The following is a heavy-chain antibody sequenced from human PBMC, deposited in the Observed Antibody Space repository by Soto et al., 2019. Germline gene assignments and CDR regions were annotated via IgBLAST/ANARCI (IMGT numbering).Heavy chain of an antibody. D-gene: IGHD4-17*01. CDR3: ARARMTTVTTGPDSGAFDI. J-gene: IGHJ3*02. CDR2: IYYSGST. CDR1: GGSISSGGYY. Sequence: QVQLQESGPGLVKSSQSLSLTCTVSGGSISSGGYYWSWIRQHPGKGLEWIGYIYYSGSTYYNPSPKSRVTISVDTSKNQFSLKLSSVTAADTAVYYCARARMTTVTTGPDSGAFDIWGQGTMVTDSS. V-gene: IGHV4-31*03.